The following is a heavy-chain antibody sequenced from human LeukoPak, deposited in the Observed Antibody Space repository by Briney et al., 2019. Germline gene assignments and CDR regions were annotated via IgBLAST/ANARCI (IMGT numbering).Heavy chain of an antibody. J-gene: IGHJ4*02. CDR1: GFTFSNYA. D-gene: IGHD3-22*01. V-gene: IGHV3-23*01. Sequence: GRSLRLSCAASGFTFSNYAMHWVRQAPGKGLEWVSAISGSGGSTYYADSVKGRFTISRDNSKNTLYLQMNSLRAEDTAVYYCAKDRSITMIVVAITGFDYWGQGTLVTVSS. CDR3: AKDRSITMIVVAITGFDY. CDR2: ISGSGGST.